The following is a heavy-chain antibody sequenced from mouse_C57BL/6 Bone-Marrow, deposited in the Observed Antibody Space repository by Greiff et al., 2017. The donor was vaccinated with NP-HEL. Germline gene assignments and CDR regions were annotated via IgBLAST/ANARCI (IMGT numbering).Heavy chain of an antibody. CDR3: ASGFIAAVDWFAY. J-gene: IGHJ3*01. CDR1: GFSLTSYS. D-gene: IGHD1-1*01. CDR2: IWTGGGT. Sequence: QVQLKESGPGLVAPSQSLSISCTVSGFSLTSYSISWVRQPPGQGLEWLGVIWTGGGTNYNSALKSRLSISKDNSKSQVILKINSLQTADTATYYCASGFIAAVDWFAYWGQGTLVTVSA. V-gene: IGHV2-9-1*01.